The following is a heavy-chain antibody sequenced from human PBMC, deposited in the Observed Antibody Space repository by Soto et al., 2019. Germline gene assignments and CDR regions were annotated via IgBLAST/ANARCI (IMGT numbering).Heavy chain of an antibody. D-gene: IGHD4-17*01. CDR1: GFPFSGYS. V-gene: IGHV3-48*01. J-gene: IGHJ3*02. Sequence: SLSLSCAASGFPFSGYSMNWVRQAPGKGLEWISYISYSGGATYYADSVKGRFTISRDHAKNSLFLQMNSLRAEDTAVYYCALGDYDAFDIWGQGTMVTVSS. CDR3: ALGDYDAFDI. CDR2: ISYSGGAT.